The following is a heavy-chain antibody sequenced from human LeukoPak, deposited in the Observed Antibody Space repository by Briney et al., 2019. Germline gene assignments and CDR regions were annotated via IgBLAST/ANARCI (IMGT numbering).Heavy chain of an antibody. CDR1: RVTFSGYT. CDR3: ARALYYDILTGYQTHTYYFDY. J-gene: IGHJ4*02. D-gene: IGHD3-9*01. CDR2: ISSRSSDI. Sequence: GGSLRLSCTASRVTFSGYTMNWVRQAPGKGLEWVSSISSRSSDIYYAASVKGRFTISRDNARNSLYLQMSSLRAEDTAVYYCARALYYDILTGYQTHTYYFDYWGQGTLVTVSS. V-gene: IGHV3-21*01.